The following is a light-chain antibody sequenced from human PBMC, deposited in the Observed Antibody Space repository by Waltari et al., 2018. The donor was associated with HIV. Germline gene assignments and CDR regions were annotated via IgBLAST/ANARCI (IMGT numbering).Light chain of an antibody. V-gene: IGLV1-40*01. CDR2: GNS. CDR3: QSYDSSLSGCV. J-gene: IGLJ3*02. CDR1: SSNIGPQYE. Sequence: QSVLTQPPPVSGAPVQRLTISCTGRSSNIGPQYEVHLYPQFPGTAPKSLISGNSYRPSGVPDRFSGSKSATSASLVITGLQAEDEGTYYCQSYDSSLSGCVFGGGTKLTVL.